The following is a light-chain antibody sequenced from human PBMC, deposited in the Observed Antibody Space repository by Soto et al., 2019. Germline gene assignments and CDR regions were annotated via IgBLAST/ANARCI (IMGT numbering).Light chain of an antibody. Sequence: QSVLTQPASVSGSSGQSITISCTGTSSDVGGYNYVSWYQQHPGKAPKLMIYDVSNRPSGVSNRFSGSKSGNTASLTISGLRAEDEADYYCSSYTSSSTRVFGTGTRSP. J-gene: IGLJ1*01. CDR2: DVS. CDR1: SSDVGGYNY. CDR3: SSYTSSSTRV. V-gene: IGLV2-14*01.